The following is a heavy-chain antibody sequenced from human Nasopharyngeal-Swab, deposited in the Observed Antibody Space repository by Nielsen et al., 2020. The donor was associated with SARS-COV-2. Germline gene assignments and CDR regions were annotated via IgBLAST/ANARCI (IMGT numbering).Heavy chain of an antibody. CDR2: INPNSGGT. Sequence: WVRQAPGQGLEWMGWINPNSGGTKYSQKFQGRVTITRDTSASTAYMELSSLRSEDTAVYYCARGDYSSSWDRSYYGMDVWGQGTTVTVSS. D-gene: IGHD6-13*01. CDR3: ARGDYSSSWDRSYYGMDV. V-gene: IGHV1-3*01. J-gene: IGHJ6*02.